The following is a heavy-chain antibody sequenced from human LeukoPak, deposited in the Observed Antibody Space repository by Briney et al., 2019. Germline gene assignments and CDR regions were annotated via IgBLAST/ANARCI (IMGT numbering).Heavy chain of an antibody. CDR2: IYYSGST. V-gene: IGHV4-39*07. J-gene: IGHJ4*02. D-gene: IGHD2-15*01. Sequence: SETLSLTCTVSGGSISSSSYYWGWIRQAPGEGLEWIGSIYYSGSTNYNSSLQSRVTMSIDTSKNQFSLKLSSVTAADTAVYYCARALNPLPGTYYFDYWGQGTLVTVSS. CDR3: ARALNPLPGTYYFDY. CDR1: GGSISSSSYY.